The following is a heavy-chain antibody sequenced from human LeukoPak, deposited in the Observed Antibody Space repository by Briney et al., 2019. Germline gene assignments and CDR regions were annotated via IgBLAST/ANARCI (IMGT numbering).Heavy chain of an antibody. CDR3: ARNRGATFTPAFDY. J-gene: IGHJ4*02. CDR2: IYYSGST. Sequence: SETLSLTCTVSGGSISSYHWSWIRQPPGKGLEWIGYIYYSGSTNYNPSLKSRVTISVDTSKNQFSLKLSSVTAADTAVYYCARNRGATFTPAFDYWGQGTLVTVSS. D-gene: IGHD1-26*01. V-gene: IGHV4-59*08. CDR1: GGSISSYH.